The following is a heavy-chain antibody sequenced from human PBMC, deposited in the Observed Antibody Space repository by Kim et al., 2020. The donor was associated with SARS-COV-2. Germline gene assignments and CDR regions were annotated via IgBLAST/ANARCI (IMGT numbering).Heavy chain of an antibody. CDR3: ARETHVDTAMPEGVDY. CDR1: GFTFSSSG. V-gene: IGHV3-33*01. D-gene: IGHD5-18*01. Sequence: GGSLRLSCAASGFTFSSSGMHWVRQAPGKGLEWVAVIWSDGSDKYSADSVKGRFTISRDNSKNTLYLQMNSLRAEDTAVYYCARETHVDTAMPEGVDYWGQGGMLTLSS. J-gene: IGHJ4*02. CDR2: IWSDGSDK.